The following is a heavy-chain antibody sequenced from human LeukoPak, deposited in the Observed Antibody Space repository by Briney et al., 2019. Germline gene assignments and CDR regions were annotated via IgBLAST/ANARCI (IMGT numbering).Heavy chain of an antibody. CDR3: ARGTQADQWLKYFDY. CDR2: ISYDGSSK. D-gene: IGHD5-12*01. J-gene: IGHJ4*02. V-gene: IGHV3-30*04. CDR1: GFTFSSYA. Sequence: GRSLRLSCAASGFTFSSYAMHWVRQAPGKGLEWVAVISYDGSSKYYADSVKGRFTISRDNSKNTLYLQMNSLRAEDTAVYYCARGTQADQWLKYFDYWGQGTLVTVSS.